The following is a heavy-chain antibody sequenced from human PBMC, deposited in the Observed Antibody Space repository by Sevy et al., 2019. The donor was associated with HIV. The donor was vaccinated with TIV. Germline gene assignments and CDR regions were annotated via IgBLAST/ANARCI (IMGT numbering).Heavy chain of an antibody. CDR1: GFTFSSYS. D-gene: IGHD1-1*01. CDR3: ALERLSSNVAEYFQN. Sequence: GESLKISCAASGFTFSSYSMNWVRQAPGKGLEWVSSISSSSSYIYYADSVKGRFTISRDNSQNALFLQMNSLRPDDTALYYCALERLSSNVAEYFQNWGQGALVTVSS. CDR2: ISSSSSYI. V-gene: IGHV3-21*01. J-gene: IGHJ1*01.